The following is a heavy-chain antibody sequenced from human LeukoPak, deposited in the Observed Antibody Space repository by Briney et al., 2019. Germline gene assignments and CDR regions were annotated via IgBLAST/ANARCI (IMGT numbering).Heavy chain of an antibody. D-gene: IGHD6-6*01. Sequence: ASVKVSCKASGYTFSSLDSEWVRQATGHGLEWMGWINPNRGHTGNVQKFQGRVTLTRDTSTSTAYMELSSLRSEDTAVYYCARGVQEGVDYWGQGTLVTVSS. J-gene: IGHJ4*02. V-gene: IGHV1-8*01. CDR2: INPNRGHT. CDR1: GYTFSSLD. CDR3: ARGVQEGVDY.